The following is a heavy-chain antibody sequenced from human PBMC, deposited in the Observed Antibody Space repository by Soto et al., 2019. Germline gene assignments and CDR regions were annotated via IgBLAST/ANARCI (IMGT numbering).Heavy chain of an antibody. D-gene: IGHD6-19*01. J-gene: IGHJ3*02. CDR1: GFTVSSNY. V-gene: IGHV3-53*04. CDR2: IFTGGST. CDR3: ARYRYSSGWLDACDI. Sequence: EVQLVESGGGLVQPGGSLRLSCAASGFTVSSNYMSWVRQAPGKGLEWGSVIFTGGSTYYADSVKGRFTISRHSSKNTVYLQMNSLRAEDTAVYYCARYRYSSGWLDACDIWGQGTMVTVSS.